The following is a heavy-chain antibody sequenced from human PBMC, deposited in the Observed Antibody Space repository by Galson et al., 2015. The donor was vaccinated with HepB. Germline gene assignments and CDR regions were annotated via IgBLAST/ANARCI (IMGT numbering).Heavy chain of an antibody. CDR1: GFTFSDHY. CDR3: AREPDQTPYYYDSSGYNAHWYFDL. V-gene: IGHV3-72*01. D-gene: IGHD3-22*01. J-gene: IGHJ2*01. CDR2: TRNKANSYTT. Sequence: LRLSCAASGFTFSDHYMDWVRQAPGKGLEWVGRTRNKANSYTTEYAASVKGRFTISRDDSKNSLYLQMNSLKTEDTAVYYCAREPDQTPYYYDSSGYNAHWYFDLWGRGTLVTVSS.